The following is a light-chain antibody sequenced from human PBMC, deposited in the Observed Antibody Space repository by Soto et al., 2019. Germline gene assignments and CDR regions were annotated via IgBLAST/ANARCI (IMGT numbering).Light chain of an antibody. CDR1: QSVSSN. V-gene: IGKV3-15*01. J-gene: IGKJ2*01. Sequence: EIVMTQSPATLSVSPGERATLSCRASQSVSSNLAWYQQKPGQAPRLLIYGASTRATGIPARFSGSGSGTEFTLTISSLQSEDFAVYYCQQYNKGYTFGQGTKLGIK. CDR2: GAS. CDR3: QQYNKGYT.